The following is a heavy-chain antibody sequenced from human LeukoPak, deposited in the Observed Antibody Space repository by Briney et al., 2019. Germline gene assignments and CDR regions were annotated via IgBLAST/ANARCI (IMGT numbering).Heavy chain of an antibody. CDR1: GGSFSGYY. CDR3: ASRAAAYYDILTGSEDYYFDY. Sequence: SETLSLTCAVSGGSFSGYYWSWIRQPPGKGLEWIGYIYYSGSTNYNPSLKSRVTISVDTSKNQFSLKLSSVTAADTAVYYCASRAAAYYDILTGSEDYYFDYWGQGTLVTVSS. J-gene: IGHJ4*02. V-gene: IGHV4-59*08. D-gene: IGHD3-9*01. CDR2: IYYSGST.